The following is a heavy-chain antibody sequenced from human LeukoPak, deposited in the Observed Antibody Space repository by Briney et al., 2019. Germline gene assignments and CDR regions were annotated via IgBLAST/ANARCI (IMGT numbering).Heavy chain of an antibody. V-gene: IGHV3-9*01. J-gene: IGHJ4*02. CDR1: GFIFNNYA. D-gene: IGHD6-13*01. CDR2: ISWNSGSI. Sequence: PGGSLRLSCAGSGFIFNNYAMHWVRQPPGKGLEWVSGISWNSGSIDYADSVKGRFTISRDNAKNSLYLQMNSLRVEDTAFYYCARHPNSNWDYWGQGTLVTVSS. CDR3: ARHPNSNWDY.